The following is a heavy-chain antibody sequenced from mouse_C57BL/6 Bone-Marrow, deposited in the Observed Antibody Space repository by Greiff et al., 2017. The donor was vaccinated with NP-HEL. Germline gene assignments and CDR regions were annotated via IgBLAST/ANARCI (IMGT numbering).Heavy chain of an antibody. D-gene: IGHD1-3*01. J-gene: IGHJ2*01. CDR2: INPNNGGT. CDR1: GYTFTDYY. V-gene: IGHV1-26*01. CDR3: AREVRLKCFDY. Sequence: EVQLQQSGPELVKPGASVKISCKASGYTFTDYYMNWVKQSHGKSLEWIGDINPNNGGTSYNQKFKGKATLTVDKSSSTAYMELRSLTSEDSAVYYCAREVRLKCFDYWGQGTTLTVSS.